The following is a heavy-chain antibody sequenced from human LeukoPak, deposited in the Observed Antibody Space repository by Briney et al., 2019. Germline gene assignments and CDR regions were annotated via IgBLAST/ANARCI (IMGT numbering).Heavy chain of an antibody. J-gene: IGHJ4*02. CDR2: ISGSDGST. CDR1: GFIFNYYA. Sequence: PGGSLRLSCATSGFIFNYYAMSWVRQAPGKGLEWVSGISGSDGSTYYADSVKGRFTISRDNSKNTLYLQMNSLRAEDTAVYYCAREGPPGDSGYDYWGQGTLVTVSS. V-gene: IGHV3-23*01. CDR3: AREGPPGDSGYDY. D-gene: IGHD5-12*01.